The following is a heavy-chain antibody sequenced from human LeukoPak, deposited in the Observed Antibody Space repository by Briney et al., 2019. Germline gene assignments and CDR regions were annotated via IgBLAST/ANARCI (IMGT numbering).Heavy chain of an antibody. CDR3: ARDVSSYYYDSSGYYWGYYYYGMDV. CDR2: INPNSGGT. V-gene: IGHV1-2*02. CDR1: GYTLTGYY. J-gene: IGHJ6*02. D-gene: IGHD3-22*01. Sequence: GASVKVSCKASGYTLTGYYMHWVRQAPGQGLEWMGWINPNSGGTNYAQKFQGRVTMTRDTSISTAYMELSRLRSDDTAVYYCARDVSSYYYDSSGYYWGYYYYGMDVWGQGTTVTVSS.